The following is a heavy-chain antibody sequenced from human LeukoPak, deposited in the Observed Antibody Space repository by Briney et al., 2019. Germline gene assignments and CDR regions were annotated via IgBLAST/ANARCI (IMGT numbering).Heavy chain of an antibody. J-gene: IGHJ4*02. V-gene: IGHV3-66*01. CDR2: IYSGGST. D-gene: IGHD3-10*01. Sequence: GGSLRLSCAASGFTVSSNYMSWVRQAPGKGLEWVSVIYSGGSTYYADSMKGRFTISRDNSKNTLYLQMNSLRAEDTAVYCCAKDGYYYGSGSYYFDYWGQGTLVTVSS. CDR3: AKDGYYYGSGSYYFDY. CDR1: GFTVSSNY.